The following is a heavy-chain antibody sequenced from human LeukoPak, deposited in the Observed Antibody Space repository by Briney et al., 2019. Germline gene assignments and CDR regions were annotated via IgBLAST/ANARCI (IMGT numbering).Heavy chain of an antibody. J-gene: IGHJ6*03. Sequence: SETLSLTCTVSGASISSTNNFWGWIRQTPGKGLEWIATIYYSVSTYYNPSLKSRLSISVDTSKNQFSLNLSSVTAADTAVYYCARDWAVAGTSQGENPGYYYYMDVWGKGTTVTISS. CDR2: IYYSVST. V-gene: IGHV4-39*07. D-gene: IGHD6-19*01. CDR3: ARDWAVAGTSQGENPGYYYYMDV. CDR1: GASISSTNNF.